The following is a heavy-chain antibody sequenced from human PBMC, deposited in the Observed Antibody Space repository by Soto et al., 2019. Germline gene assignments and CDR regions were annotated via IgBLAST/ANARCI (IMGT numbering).Heavy chain of an antibody. V-gene: IGHV4-39*01. CDR1: GGSISSSSYY. CDR2: IYYSGST. D-gene: IGHD1-1*01. J-gene: IGHJ5*02. CDR3: ARRRTTGTTFVPWFDP. Sequence: SETLSLTCTVSGGSISSSSYYWGWIRQPPGKGLEWIGSIYYSGSTYYNPSLKSRVTISVDTSKNQFSLKLSSVTAADTAVYYCARRRTTGTTFVPWFDPWGQGXLVTVSS.